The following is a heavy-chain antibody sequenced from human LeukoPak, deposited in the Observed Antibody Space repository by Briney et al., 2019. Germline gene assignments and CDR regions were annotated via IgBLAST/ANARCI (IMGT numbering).Heavy chain of an antibody. V-gene: IGHV4-39*07. CDR1: GGSISSSSYY. Sequence: SETLSLTCTVSGGSISSSSYYWGWIRRPPGKGLEWIGSIYYSGSTYYNPSLKSRVTISVDTSKNQFSLKLSSVTAADTAVYYCARYSSSWSFDYWGQGTLVTVSS. D-gene: IGHD6-13*01. J-gene: IGHJ4*02. CDR2: IYYSGST. CDR3: ARYSSSWSFDY.